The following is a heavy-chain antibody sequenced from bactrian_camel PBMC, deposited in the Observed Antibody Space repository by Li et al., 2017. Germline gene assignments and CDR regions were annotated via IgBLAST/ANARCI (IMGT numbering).Heavy chain of an antibody. Sequence: HVQLVESGGGSVQAGGSLILSCASSGAIDSRQCMGWFRQAPGKEREGVGSRDGEGTLYYADSVKGRFTISEDNVKKTLHLQMDVLKPEDTAMYYCAASEDCSGGYVRSNWDFGYLGRGTQVTVS. J-gene: IGHJ6*01. CDR1: GAIDSRQC. CDR2: RDGEGTL. V-gene: IGHV3S55*01. CDR3: AASEDCSGGYVRSNWDFGY. D-gene: IGHD2*01.